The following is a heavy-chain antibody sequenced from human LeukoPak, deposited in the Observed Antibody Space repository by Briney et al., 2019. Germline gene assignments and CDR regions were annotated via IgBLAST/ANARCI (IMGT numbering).Heavy chain of an antibody. CDR3: ARTRPNYYDSSDYPY. Sequence: ASVKVSCKASGYTFTSYGISWVRQAPGQGLEWMGWISPYNGNTNYAQKLQGRVTMTTDTSTSTAYMELRSLRSDDTAVYYCARTRPNYYDSSDYPYWGQGTLVTVSS. CDR1: GYTFTSYG. J-gene: IGHJ4*02. V-gene: IGHV1-18*01. CDR2: ISPYNGNT. D-gene: IGHD3-22*01.